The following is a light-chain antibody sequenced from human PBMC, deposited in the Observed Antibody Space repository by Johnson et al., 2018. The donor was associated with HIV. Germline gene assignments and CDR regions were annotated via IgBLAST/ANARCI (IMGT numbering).Light chain of an antibody. V-gene: IGLV1-51*02. J-gene: IGLJ1*01. Sequence: QSVLTQPPSVSAAPGQKVTISCSGSSSNIGNNYVSWYQQLPGTAPKLLIYENNKRPSGIPDRFSGSKSGTSATLGITGLQTGDEADDYCGTWDSSLSAGGVFGTGTKVTGL. CDR1: SSNIGNNY. CDR2: ENN. CDR3: GTWDSSLSAGGV.